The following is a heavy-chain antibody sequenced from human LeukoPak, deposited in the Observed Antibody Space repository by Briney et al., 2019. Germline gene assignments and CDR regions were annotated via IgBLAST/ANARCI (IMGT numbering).Heavy chain of an antibody. D-gene: IGHD6-13*01. J-gene: IGHJ4*02. CDR1: GFTFSSYG. V-gene: IGHV3-30*18. CDR2: ISYDGSNK. CDR3: AKDPHSAAGTSFDY. Sequence: GGSLRLSCPASGFTFSSYGTHWVRQAPGKGLEWVAVISYDGSNKYYADSVKGRFTISRDNSKNTLYLQMNSLRAEDTAVYYCAKDPHSAAGTSFDYWGQGTLVTVSS.